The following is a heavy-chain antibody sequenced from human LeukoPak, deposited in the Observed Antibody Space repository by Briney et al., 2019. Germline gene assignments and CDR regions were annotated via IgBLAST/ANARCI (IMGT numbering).Heavy chain of an antibody. V-gene: IGHV3-23*01. CDR1: GFTFSTSA. CDR3: AKGSF. D-gene: IGHD3-10*01. J-gene: IGHJ4*02. CDR2: ISESGGST. Sequence: GGSLRLSCVVSGFTFSTSAMSWVRQAPGKGLEWVSGISESGGSTYYADSVKGRFTSSRDNSKNTLYLQMNNLRAEDTAAYYCAKGSFWGQGTLITVSS.